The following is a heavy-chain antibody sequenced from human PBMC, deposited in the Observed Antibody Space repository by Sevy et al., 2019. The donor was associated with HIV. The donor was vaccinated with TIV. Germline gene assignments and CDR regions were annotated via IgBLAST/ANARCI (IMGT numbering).Heavy chain of an antibody. D-gene: IGHD3-22*01. Sequence: GGCLRLSCAASGFTFSSYAMHWVRQAPGKGLEWVAVISYDGSNKYYADAVKGRFTISRDNSKNTLYLQMNSLRTEDTAMYYCARTHDSSGQYYFDYWGQGTLVTVSS. CDR3: ARTHDSSGQYYFDY. CDR2: ISYDGSNK. CDR1: GFTFSSYA. V-gene: IGHV3-30-3*01. J-gene: IGHJ4*02.